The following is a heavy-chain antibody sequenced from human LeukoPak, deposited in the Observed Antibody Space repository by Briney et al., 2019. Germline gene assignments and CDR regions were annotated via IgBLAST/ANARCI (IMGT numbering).Heavy chain of an antibody. CDR3: ATLMRGPTGYSGYGGEDY. Sequence: GGSLRLSCTASGFTFSNYAMTWVRQAPGEGLQWVSAITGSGGSTYYADSVQGRFTISRDNSKNTLYLQMDSLRAEDAAVYYCATLMRGPTGYSGYGGEDYWGQGTLVTVSS. D-gene: IGHD5-12*01. CDR2: ITGSGGST. V-gene: IGHV3-23*01. CDR1: GFTFSNYA. J-gene: IGHJ4*02.